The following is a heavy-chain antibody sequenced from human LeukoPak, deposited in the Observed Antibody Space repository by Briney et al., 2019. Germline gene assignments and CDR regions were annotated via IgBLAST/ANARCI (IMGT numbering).Heavy chain of an antibody. CDR2: IIPILGIA. Sequence: ASVKVSCKASGGTFSSYAISWVRQAPGQGLEWMGRIIPILGIANYAQKFQGRVTITADKSTSTAYMELSSLRSEDTAVYYCARHGDYHHYYYGMDVWGQGTTVTVSS. J-gene: IGHJ6*02. CDR1: GGTFSSYA. V-gene: IGHV1-69*04. D-gene: IGHD4-17*01. CDR3: ARHGDYHHYYYGMDV.